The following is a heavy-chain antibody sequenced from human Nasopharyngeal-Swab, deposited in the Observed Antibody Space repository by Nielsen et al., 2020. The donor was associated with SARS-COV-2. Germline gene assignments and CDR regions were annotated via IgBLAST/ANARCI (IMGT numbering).Heavy chain of an antibody. Sequence: SETLSLTCTVSGGSISFYYWGWIRQPPGKGLEWIGSIYYSGSTYYNPSLKSRVTISVDTSKNQFSLKLSSVTAADTAVYYCARGEKTGTSPFDYWGQGTLVTVSS. J-gene: IGHJ4*02. D-gene: IGHD1-7*01. V-gene: IGHV4-39*07. CDR2: IYYSGST. CDR3: ARGEKTGTSPFDY. CDR1: GGSISFYY.